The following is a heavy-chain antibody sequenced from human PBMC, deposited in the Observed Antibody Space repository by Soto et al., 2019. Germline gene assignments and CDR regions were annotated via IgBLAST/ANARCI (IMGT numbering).Heavy chain of an antibody. CDR1: GGSVSSYY. Sequence: QVQLQESGPGLVKPSETLSLTCTVSGGSVSSYYWSWIRQPPGKGLEWIGYIYYSGSTDYNPSLKSRVTISVDTSKSQFSLKLSSVTAADTAVYYCARGSGNPRGDGYYFPDYWGQGTLVTVSS. V-gene: IGHV4-59*02. CDR2: IYYSGST. D-gene: IGHD5-12*01. CDR3: ARGSGNPRGDGYYFPDY. J-gene: IGHJ4*02.